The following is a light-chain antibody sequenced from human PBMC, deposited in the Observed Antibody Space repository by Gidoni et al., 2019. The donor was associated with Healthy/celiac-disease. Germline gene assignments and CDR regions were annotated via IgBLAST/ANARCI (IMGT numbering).Light chain of an antibody. CDR3: AAWDDSLNGPV. CDR2: SNN. J-gene: IGLJ2*01. CDR1: SSNIGSNT. V-gene: IGLV1-44*01. Sequence: QSVLTQPPSASGTPGQGVPISCSGRSSNIGSNTVNWYQQLPGTAPKLLIYSNNQRPSGVPDRFSGSKSGTSASLAISGLQSEDEADYYCAAWDDSLNGPVFGGGTKLTVL.